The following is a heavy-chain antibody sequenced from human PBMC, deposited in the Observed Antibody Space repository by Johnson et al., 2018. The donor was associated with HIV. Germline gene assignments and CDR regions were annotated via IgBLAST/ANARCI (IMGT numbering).Heavy chain of an antibody. D-gene: IGHD3-22*01. Sequence: QVQLVESGGGVVQPGRSLRLSCAASGFTFSSYAMHWVRQAPGKGLEWVAVISYDGSNKYYADSVKGRFTISRDNYKNTLYLQMNSLRAEDTAVYYCARVCVRYYYDSSDGAFDIWGQGTMVTVSS. CDR1: GFTFSSYA. CDR2: ISYDGSNK. CDR3: ARVCVRYYYDSSDGAFDI. J-gene: IGHJ3*02. V-gene: IGHV3-30-3*01.